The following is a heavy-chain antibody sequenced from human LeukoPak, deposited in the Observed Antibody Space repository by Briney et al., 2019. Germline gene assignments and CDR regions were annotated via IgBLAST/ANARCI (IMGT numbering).Heavy chain of an antibody. Sequence: PSETLSLTCAVSGGSLSSGGYYWSWIRQHPGKGLEWIGYIYYSGSTYYNPSLKSRVTISVDTSKNQFSLKLSSVTAADTAVYYCARDSTSAPYAFDIWGQGTMVTVSS. CDR2: IYYSGST. J-gene: IGHJ3*02. CDR1: GGSLSSGGYY. D-gene: IGHD3-3*02. CDR3: ARDSTSAPYAFDI. V-gene: IGHV4-31*11.